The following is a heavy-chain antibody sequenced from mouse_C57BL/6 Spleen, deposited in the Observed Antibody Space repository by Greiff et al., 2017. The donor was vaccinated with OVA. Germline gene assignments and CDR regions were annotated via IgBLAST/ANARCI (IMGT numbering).Heavy chain of an antibody. Sequence: QVQLQQPGAELVMPGASVKLSCKASGYTFTSYWMHWVKQRPGQGLEWIGALDPSDSYTNYNQKFKGKSTLTVDKSSSTAYMQLSSLTSEDSAVYYCARAGGYDVGWYFDVWGTGTTGTVSS. V-gene: IGHV1-69*01. D-gene: IGHD2-2*01. J-gene: IGHJ1*03. CDR3: ARAGGYDVGWYFDV. CDR1: GYTFTSYW. CDR2: LDPSDSYT.